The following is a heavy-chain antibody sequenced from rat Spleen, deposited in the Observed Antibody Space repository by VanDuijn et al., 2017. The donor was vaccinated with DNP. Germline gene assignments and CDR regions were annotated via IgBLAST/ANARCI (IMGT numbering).Heavy chain of an antibody. CDR2: IHSDGSST. Sequence: EVQLVESGGGLVQPGRSLKLSCAASGFTFSNYGMAWVRQATKKGLEWVATIHSDGSSTYYRDSVRGRFTFSRDNAKGTLYLQMDSLRSEDTATYYCARHDYYSSPYYAMDAWGQGTSVTVSS. CDR1: GFTFSNYG. CDR3: ARHDYYSSPYYAMDA. D-gene: IGHD1-2*01. J-gene: IGHJ4*01. V-gene: IGHV5-7*01.